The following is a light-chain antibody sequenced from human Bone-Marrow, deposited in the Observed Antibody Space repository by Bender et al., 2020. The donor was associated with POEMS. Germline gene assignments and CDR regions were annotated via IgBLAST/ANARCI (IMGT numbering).Light chain of an antibody. J-gene: IGLJ1*01. CDR2: EGS. Sequence: QSALTQPPSASGSPGQSVTISCTGTSSDVGSYNLVSWYQQHPGKAPKLMIYEGSKRPSGVSNRFSGSKSGNTASLTISGLQAEDEADYYCSSYTSSSTPYVFGTGTKVTVL. CDR3: SSYTSSSTPYV. CDR1: SSDVGSYNL. V-gene: IGLV2-14*02.